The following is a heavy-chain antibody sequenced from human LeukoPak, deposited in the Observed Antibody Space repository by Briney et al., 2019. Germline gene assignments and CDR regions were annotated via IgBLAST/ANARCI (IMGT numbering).Heavy chain of an antibody. D-gene: IGHD3-10*01. CDR1: GLTFSSNI. CDR2: ISGSGATT. Sequence: GGSLRLSCAASGLTFSSNIMSWVRQAPGKGLEWVSGISGSGATTYYAESVKGRFTISRDNSKNTLYLQMNSLRAEDTAVYYCAKVRGPWGQGTLVTVSS. CDR3: AKVRGP. J-gene: IGHJ5*02. V-gene: IGHV3-23*01.